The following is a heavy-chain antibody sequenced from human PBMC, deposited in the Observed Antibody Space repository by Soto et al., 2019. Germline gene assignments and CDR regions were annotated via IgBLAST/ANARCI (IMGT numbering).Heavy chain of an antibody. CDR1: GFTFSSYW. CDR2: IKQDGSEK. Sequence: GGSLRLSCAASGFTFSSYWMSWVRQAPGKGLEWVANIKQDGSEKYYVDSVKGRFTISRDNAKNSLYLQMNSLRAEDTAVYYCAREEGGYCSSTSCYEDYYYYMDVWGKGTTVTVSS. J-gene: IGHJ6*03. D-gene: IGHD2-2*01. V-gene: IGHV3-7*01. CDR3: AREEGGYCSSTSCYEDYYYYMDV.